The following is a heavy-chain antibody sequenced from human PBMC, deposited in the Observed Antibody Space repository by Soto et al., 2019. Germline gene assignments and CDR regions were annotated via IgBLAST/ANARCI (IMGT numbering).Heavy chain of an antibody. D-gene: IGHD4-17*01. CDR2: ISGSGGST. CDR1: GFTFSSYA. J-gene: IGHJ1*01. CDR3: ASCDYALVYFQH. Sequence: SLRLSCAASGFTFSSYAMSWVRQAPGKGLEWVSAISGSGGSTYYADSVKGRFTISRDNSRNTLYLQMNSLRAEDTAVYYCASCDYALVYFQHWGQGTLVTVSS. V-gene: IGHV3-23*01.